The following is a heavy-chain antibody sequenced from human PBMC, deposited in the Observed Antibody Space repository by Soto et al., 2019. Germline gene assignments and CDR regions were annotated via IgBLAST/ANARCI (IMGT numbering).Heavy chain of an antibody. D-gene: IGHD2-2*01. CDR2: INHSVSA. CDR3: ARLIPYARVRGWFDP. CDR1: DGSMNSDSSY. J-gene: IGHJ5*02. V-gene: IGHV4-39*07. Sequence: SLTCRVSDGSMNSDSSYGVWVCKPPGKGLEWIGVINHSVSAYHNLSLKGRVTMSVDASRNQFSLMLTSMTASDTAMYYCARLIPYARVRGWFDPWGQGTLVTVSS.